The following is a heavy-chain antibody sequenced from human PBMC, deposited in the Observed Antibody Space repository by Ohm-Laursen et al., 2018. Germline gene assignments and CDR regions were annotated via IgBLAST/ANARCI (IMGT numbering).Heavy chain of an antibody. Sequence: ETLSLTCTVSGGIISSHYWSWIRQPPGKGLEYIGYIYYSGSTNYNPSLKSRVTISVDTSKNQFSLKLRSVTAADTAVYYCARGGNTPMGVSWFDPWGQGTLVSVSS. V-gene: IGHV4-59*11. J-gene: IGHJ5*02. CDR1: GGIISSHY. CDR3: ARGGNTPMGVSWFDP. CDR2: IYYSGST. D-gene: IGHD5-18*01.